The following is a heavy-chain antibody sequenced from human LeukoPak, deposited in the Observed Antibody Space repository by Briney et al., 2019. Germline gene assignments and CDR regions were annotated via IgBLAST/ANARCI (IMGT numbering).Heavy chain of an antibody. D-gene: IGHD5/OR15-5a*01. V-gene: IGHV4-39*01. Sequence: SETLSLTCDVSGASISDSPYYWGWIRQSPGKGLEWIGSVLYSGTTHYNPSPKNQVSVSVDTSKNQLSLDLRSVTAAATALYYCARHDFGVYDFSAFDIWGQGTLIRVSS. CDR2: VLYSGTT. CDR3: ARHDFGVYDFSAFDI. CDR1: GASISDSPYY. J-gene: IGHJ3*02.